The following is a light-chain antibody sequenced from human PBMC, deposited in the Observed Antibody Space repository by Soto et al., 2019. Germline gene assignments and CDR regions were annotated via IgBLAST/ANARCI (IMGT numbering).Light chain of an antibody. J-gene: IGKJ2*01. CDR3: QQYGSSLYT. V-gene: IGKV3-20*01. CDR2: GAS. CDR1: QSVSSSY. Sequence: EIVLTQSPGTLSLSPGERATLSCRASQSVSSSYLAWYQQKPGQAPRLLIYGASSRATGIPDRFSGSGSGTDFTLTISRREPEDLAVYYCQQYGSSLYTVGQGTKLEIK.